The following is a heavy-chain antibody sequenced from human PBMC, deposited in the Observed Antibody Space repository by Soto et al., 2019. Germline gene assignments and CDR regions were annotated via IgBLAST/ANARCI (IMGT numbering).Heavy chain of an antibody. J-gene: IGHJ6*02. CDR2: INAGNGNT. Sequence: QVQLVQSGAEVKKPGASVKVSCKASGYTFTSYAMHWVRQAPGQRLEWMGWINAGNGNTEYSQKLQGRVTITRDTSASTAYMELSSLRSEDAAVYSCARDLRDGHLYYYFYGMDVWGQGTTVTVSS. CDR1: GYTFTSYA. D-gene: IGHD2-21*02. V-gene: IGHV1-3*01. CDR3: ARDLRDGHLYYYFYGMDV.